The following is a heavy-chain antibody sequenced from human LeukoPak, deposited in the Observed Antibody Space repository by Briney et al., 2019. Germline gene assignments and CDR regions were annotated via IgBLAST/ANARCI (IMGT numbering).Heavy chain of an antibody. CDR2: MNPNSGNT. V-gene: IGHV1-8*01. Sequence: ASVKVSCKASGYTFTSYDINWVRQATGQGLEWMGWMNPNSGNTGYAQKFQGRVTMTRNTSISTAYMELSSLRSEDTAVYYCARALQWLVPKGCYYMDVWGKGTTVTISS. J-gene: IGHJ6*03. CDR1: GYTFTSYD. D-gene: IGHD6-19*01. CDR3: ARALQWLVPKGCYYMDV.